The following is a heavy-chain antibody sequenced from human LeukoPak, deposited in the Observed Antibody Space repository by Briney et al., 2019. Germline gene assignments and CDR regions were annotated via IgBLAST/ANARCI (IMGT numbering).Heavy chain of an antibody. V-gene: IGHV3-7*01. J-gene: IGHJ4*02. CDR2: IKQDGSKK. D-gene: IGHD1-14*01. Sequence: GGSLRLSRVASGFPFSSYWMTWVRQAPGKGLEWVANIKQDGSKKSYVDSVKGRFTISRDNAKNSLYLQMNSLRAEDTAIYYCATGFRYVGYWGQGTLVTISS. CDR3: ATGFRYVGY. CDR1: GFPFSSYW.